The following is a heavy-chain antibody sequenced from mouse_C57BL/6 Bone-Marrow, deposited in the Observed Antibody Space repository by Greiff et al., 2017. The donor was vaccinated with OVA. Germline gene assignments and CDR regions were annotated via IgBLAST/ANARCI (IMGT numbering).Heavy chain of an antibody. CDR2: IDPENGDT. Sequence: EVQVVESGAELVRPGASVKLSCTASGFNIKDDYMHWVKQRPEQGLEWIGWIDPENGDTEYASKFQGKATITADTSSNTAYLQLSSLTSEDTAVYYCTTLLCYFDYWGQGTTLTVSS. CDR3: TTLLCYFDY. V-gene: IGHV14-4*01. J-gene: IGHJ2*01. D-gene: IGHD2-1*01. CDR1: GFNIKDDY.